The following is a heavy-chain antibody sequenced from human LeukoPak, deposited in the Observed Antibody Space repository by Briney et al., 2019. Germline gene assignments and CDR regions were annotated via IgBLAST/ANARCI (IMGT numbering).Heavy chain of an antibody. CDR1: GFTFDDYA. Sequence: PGGSLRLSCSASGFTFDDYAMHWVRQAPGKGLEWVSGISWNSGSIGYADSVKGRFTISRDNAKNSLYLQMNGLRAEDTALYYCAKDMGDYGDPEGLFDYWGQGTLVTVSS. D-gene: IGHD4-17*01. CDR2: ISWNSGSI. V-gene: IGHV3-9*01. CDR3: AKDMGDYGDPEGLFDY. J-gene: IGHJ4*02.